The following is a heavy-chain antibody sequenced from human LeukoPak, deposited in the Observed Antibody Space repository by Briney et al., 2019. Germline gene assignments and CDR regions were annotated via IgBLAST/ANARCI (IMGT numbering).Heavy chain of an antibody. CDR2: ISGSGGST. J-gene: IGHJ4*02. D-gene: IGHD1-26*01. Sequence: GRSLRLSCAASGFTFSSYAMSWVRQAPGKGLEWVSAISGSGGSTYYADSVKGRFAISRDNSKNTLYLQMNSLRAEDTAVYYCATNPRHGGSYYWGFDYWGQGTLVTVSS. CDR1: GFTFSSYA. V-gene: IGHV3-23*01. CDR3: ATNPRHGGSYYWGFDY.